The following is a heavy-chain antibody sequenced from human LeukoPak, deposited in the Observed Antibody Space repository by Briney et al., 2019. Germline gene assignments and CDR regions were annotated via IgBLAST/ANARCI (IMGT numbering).Heavy chain of an antibody. Sequence: SETLSLTCAVYGGSFSGYYWSWIRQPPGKGMKWIGEINHSGSTNYNPSLKSRVTISVDTSKNQFSLKLSSVTAADTAVYYCAREGLTIFGGAFDIWGQGTMVTVSS. CDR1: GGSFSGYY. CDR3: AREGLTIFGGAFDI. D-gene: IGHD3-3*01. V-gene: IGHV4-34*01. J-gene: IGHJ3*02. CDR2: INHSGST.